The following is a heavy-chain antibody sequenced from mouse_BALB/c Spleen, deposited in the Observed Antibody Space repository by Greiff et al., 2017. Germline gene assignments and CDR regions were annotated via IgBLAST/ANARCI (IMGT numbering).Heavy chain of an antibody. Sequence: VMLVESGPGLVQPSQSLSITCTVSGFSLTSYGVHWVRQSPGKGLEWLGVIWSGGSTDYNAAFISRLSISKDNSKSQVFFKMNSLQANDTAIYYCANIPRFYAMDYWGQGTSVTVSS. D-gene: IGHD5-1-1*01. CDR3: ANIPRFYAMDY. V-gene: IGHV2-2*02. CDR1: GFSLTSYG. J-gene: IGHJ4*01. CDR2: IWSGGST.